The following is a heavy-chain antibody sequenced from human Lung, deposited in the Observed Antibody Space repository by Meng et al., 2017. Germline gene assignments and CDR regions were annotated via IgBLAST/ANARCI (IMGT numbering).Heavy chain of an antibody. V-gene: IGHV4-34*01. J-gene: IGHJ4*02. D-gene: IGHD4-11*01. CDR1: GGSFSDYY. CDR3: ARGPTTMAHDFDY. CDR2: INHSGST. Sequence: QMQLQRWGAGLFRSVGTLSLTCVVSGGSFSDYYGSGIREPQGRGLEWIGEINHSGSTNYNPCVDSRATISVDTSQNNLSLKLSFVTAADSAVYYCARGPTTMAHDFDYWGQGTLVTVSS.